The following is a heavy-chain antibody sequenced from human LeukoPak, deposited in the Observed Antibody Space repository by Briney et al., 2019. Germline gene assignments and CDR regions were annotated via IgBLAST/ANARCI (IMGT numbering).Heavy chain of an antibody. CDR1: GYSISSGYY. CDR2: IYHSGST. CDR3: ALVPAAQGDAFXI. V-gene: IGHV4-38-2*02. D-gene: IGHD2-2*01. J-gene: IGHJ3*02. Sequence: SETLSLTCTVSGYSISSGYYWGWIRQPPGKGLEWIGSIYHSGSTYYNPSLKSRVTISVDTSKNQFSLKLSSVTAADTAVYYCALVPAAQGDAFXIWGXXTMVTVSS.